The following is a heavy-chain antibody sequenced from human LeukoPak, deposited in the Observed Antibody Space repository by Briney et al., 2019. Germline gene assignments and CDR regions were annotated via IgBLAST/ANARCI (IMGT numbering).Heavy chain of an antibody. D-gene: IGHD6-19*01. CDR2: INTNTGNP. CDR1: GYTFTSYA. J-gene: IGHJ6*03. V-gene: IGHV7-4-1*02. CDR3: AREYSSGGYCMDV. Sequence: ASVKVSCKASGYTFTSYAMNWVRQAPGQGLEWMGWINTNTGNPTYAQGFTGRFVFSLDTSVSTTYLQISSLKAEDTAVYYCAREYSSGGYCMDVWGKGTTVTVSS.